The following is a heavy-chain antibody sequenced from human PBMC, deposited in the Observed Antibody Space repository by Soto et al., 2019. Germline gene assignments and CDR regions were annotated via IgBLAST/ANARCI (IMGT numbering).Heavy chain of an antibody. J-gene: IGHJ6*02. CDR2: IYSGGST. V-gene: IGHV3-53*01. CDR1: GFTVSSNY. CDR3: ARDGPGDTMVRGIKHGYYGMDV. Sequence: EVQLVESGGGLIQPGGSLRLSCAASGFTVSSNYMSWVRQAPGKGLEWVSVIYSGGSTYYADSVKGRFTISRDNSKQTLYLQMHSLRAEDTAVYYCARDGPGDTMVRGIKHGYYGMDVWGQGTTVTVSS. D-gene: IGHD3-10*01.